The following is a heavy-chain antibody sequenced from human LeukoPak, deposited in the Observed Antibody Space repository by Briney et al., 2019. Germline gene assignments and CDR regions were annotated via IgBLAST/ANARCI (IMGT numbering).Heavy chain of an antibody. CDR3: AKDLRFLDYFDY. CDR1: GFTFSSYA. CDR2: ISGSGGST. Sequence: GGSLRLSCAASGFTFSSYAMSWVRQAAGKGLEWVSAISGSGGSTYYADSVKGRFTISRDNSKNTLYLQMNSLRAEDTAVYYCAKDLRFLDYFDYWGQGTLVTVSS. D-gene: IGHD3-3*01. V-gene: IGHV3-23*01. J-gene: IGHJ4*02.